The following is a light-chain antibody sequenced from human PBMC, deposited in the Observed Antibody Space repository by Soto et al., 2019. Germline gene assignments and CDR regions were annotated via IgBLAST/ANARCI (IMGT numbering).Light chain of an antibody. CDR1: SSDVGSYNL. CDR2: EGS. J-gene: IGLJ2*01. V-gene: IGLV2-23*01. Sequence: QSALTQPASGSGSPGQAITISCTGTSSDVGSYNLVSWYQHHPGKAPKLMIYEGSKRPSGVSNRFSGSKSGNTASLTISGLQAEDEADYYCCSYAGSSTSVVFGGGTKLTVL. CDR3: CSYAGSSTSVV.